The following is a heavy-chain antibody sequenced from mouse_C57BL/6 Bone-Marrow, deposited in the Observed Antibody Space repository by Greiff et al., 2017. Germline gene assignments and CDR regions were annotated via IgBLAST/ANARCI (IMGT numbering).Heavy chain of an antibody. CDR3: AVWGLYYYVSSYFHWYFYV. Sequence: QVQLKQPGAELVRPGSSVKLSCKASGYTFTSYWMHWVKQRPIQGLEWIGNIDPSDSETHYNQKLKDKATLTVDKSSSPAYMQLSSLTSEDSAVYYCAVWGLYYYVSSYFHWYFYVWGTGTTVTVSS. J-gene: IGHJ1*03. CDR1: GYTFTSYW. V-gene: IGHV1-52*01. D-gene: IGHD1-1*01. CDR2: IDPSDSET.